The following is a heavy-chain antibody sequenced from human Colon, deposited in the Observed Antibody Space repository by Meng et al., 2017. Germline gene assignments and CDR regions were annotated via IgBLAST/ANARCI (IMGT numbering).Heavy chain of an antibody. CDR1: GFTFTRHW. J-gene: IGHJ2*01. CDR3: ARGNSEWPWFFDL. D-gene: IGHD1-26*01. V-gene: IGHV3-7*01. Sequence: GESLKISCAASGFTFTRHWMTWVRQAPGKGLEWVASIKADGSDKYYVDSVEGRFTISRDNAKNLLYLQMNSLRAEDSAMYYCARGNSEWPWFFDLWGRGTLVTVSS. CDR2: IKADGSDK.